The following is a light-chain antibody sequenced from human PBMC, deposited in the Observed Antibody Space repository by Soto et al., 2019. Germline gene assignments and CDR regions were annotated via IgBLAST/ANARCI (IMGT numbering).Light chain of an antibody. CDR1: QTLTTRC. V-gene: IGKV3-20*01. CDR2: GAS. CDR3: QQYADLPYT. Sequence: EIVLTQSPGTLSLSPGERATLSCMASQTLTTRCLAWYQQKPGQAPRLLIYGASSRATGIPDRFSGSGSGTEYTLPISRLEPEDFAVYYCQQYADLPYTFGQGTTLDIK. J-gene: IGKJ2*01.